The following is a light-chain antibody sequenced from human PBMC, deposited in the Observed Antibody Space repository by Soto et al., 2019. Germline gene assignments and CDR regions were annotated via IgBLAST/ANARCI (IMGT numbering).Light chain of an antibody. V-gene: IGKV3-15*01. CDR1: QSVGGN. CDR2: GAS. J-gene: IGKJ2*01. Sequence: EIVMTQSPATLSVSPGESATLSCRASQSVGGNLAWYQQKPGQAPRFLIYGASTRATGVPARFSGSGSGTEFTLTISSLQSEDFAVYYCQQYNNWPPYTFGQGTKLEIK. CDR3: QQYNNWPPYT.